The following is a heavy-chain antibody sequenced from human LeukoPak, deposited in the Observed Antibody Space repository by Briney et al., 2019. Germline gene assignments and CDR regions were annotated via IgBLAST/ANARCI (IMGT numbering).Heavy chain of an antibody. CDR2: IKQNGSEK. D-gene: IGHD2-2*03. CDR1: GFTFSSYW. Sequence: GGSLRLSCAASGFTFSSYWMSWVRQAPGKGLEWVANIKQNGSEKYYVDSVKGRFTISRDNAKNSLYLQMNGLRAEDTAVYYCAREYTHGYCSSTSCYRYFDYWGQGTLVTVSS. V-gene: IGHV3-7*01. J-gene: IGHJ4*02. CDR3: AREYTHGYCSSTSCYRYFDY.